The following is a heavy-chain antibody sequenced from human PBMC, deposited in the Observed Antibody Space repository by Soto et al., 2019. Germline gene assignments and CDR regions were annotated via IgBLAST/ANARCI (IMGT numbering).Heavy chain of an antibody. CDR3: ARYSYGTGYYYYGMDV. D-gene: IGHD5-18*01. CDR2: INAGNGNT. J-gene: IGHJ6*02. V-gene: IGHV1-3*01. CDR1: GYTFTSYA. Sequence: ASVKVSCKASGYTFTSYAMHWVRQAPGQRLEWMGWINAGNGNTKYSQKFQGRVTITRDTSASTAYMELSSLRSEGTAVYYCARYSYGTGYYYYGMDVWGQGTTVTVSS.